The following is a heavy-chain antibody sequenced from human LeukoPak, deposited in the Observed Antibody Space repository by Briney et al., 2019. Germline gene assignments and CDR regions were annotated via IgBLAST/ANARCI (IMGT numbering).Heavy chain of an antibody. Sequence: ASETLSLTCTVSGGSISSYFWSWIRQPPGKGLEWIGYIYPSGSTDYNPSLKSRVTISVDTSKKEFSLKLTSVSAADTAVYYCARTVYGWANWFDPRGQGTLVTVSS. CDR3: ARTVYGWANWFDP. D-gene: IGHD3-10*01. CDR1: GGSISSYF. V-gene: IGHV4-59*01. CDR2: IYPSGST. J-gene: IGHJ5*02.